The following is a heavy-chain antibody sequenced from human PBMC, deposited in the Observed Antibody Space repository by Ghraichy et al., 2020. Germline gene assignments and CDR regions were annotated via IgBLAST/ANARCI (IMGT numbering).Heavy chain of an antibody. Sequence: GGSLRLSCAASGFTFSASWMHWVRQAPGKGLQWLANIKEDGSLRQYVHSVKGRFTITRDNAKHSLFLEMNSLRVEDTAVYFCASEEVNTPWRWGQGTLVTVSS. CDR1: GFTFSASW. J-gene: IGHJ4*02. CDR3: ASEEVNTPWR. D-gene: IGHD3-3*01. CDR2: IKEDGSLR. V-gene: IGHV3-7*01.